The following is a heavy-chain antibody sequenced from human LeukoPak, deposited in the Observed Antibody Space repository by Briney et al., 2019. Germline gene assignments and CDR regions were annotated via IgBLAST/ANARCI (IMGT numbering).Heavy chain of an antibody. D-gene: IGHD3-16*02. Sequence: SVKVSCKASGGTFNSYAINWVRQAPGQGLEWMGRIIPIFGTPNYAQKFQGRVTITTVKSTSTAYMELSSLRSEDTAVYYCAKAGLYDYAWGSYRQKWFDPWGQGTLVTVSS. CDR2: IIPIFGTP. CDR1: GGTFNSYA. CDR3: AKAGLYDYAWGSYRQKWFDP. J-gene: IGHJ5*02. V-gene: IGHV1-69*05.